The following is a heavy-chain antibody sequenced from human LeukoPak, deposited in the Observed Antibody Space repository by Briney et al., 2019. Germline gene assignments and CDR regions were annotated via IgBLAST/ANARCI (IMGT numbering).Heavy chain of an antibody. Sequence: GGSLRLSCAASGFTFSSYAMSWVRQAPGKGLEWVSAISGSGGSTYYADSVKGRFTIPRDNSKNTLYLQMNSLRAEDTAVYHCAKDAEWLLRGLFDYWGQGTLVTVSS. D-gene: IGHD3-3*01. CDR2: ISGSGGST. V-gene: IGHV3-23*01. CDR1: GFTFSSYA. J-gene: IGHJ4*02. CDR3: AKDAEWLLRGLFDY.